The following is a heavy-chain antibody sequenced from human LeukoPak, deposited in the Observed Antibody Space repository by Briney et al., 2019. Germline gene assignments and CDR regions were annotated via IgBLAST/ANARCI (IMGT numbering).Heavy chain of an antibody. Sequence: PSETLSLTCTVSGGSISSYYWSWIRKPAGKGLEWIGRIYTSGSTNYNPSLKSRVTMSVDMSENHFSLKMNSVTAADTAVYYCARGYREFDYWGQGTLVTVSS. CDR2: IYTSGST. V-gene: IGHV4-4*07. D-gene: IGHD1-14*01. CDR1: GGSISSYY. J-gene: IGHJ4*02. CDR3: ARGYREFDY.